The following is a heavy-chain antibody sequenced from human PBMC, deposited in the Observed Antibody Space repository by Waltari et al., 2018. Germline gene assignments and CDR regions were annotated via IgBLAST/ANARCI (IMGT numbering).Heavy chain of an antibody. Sequence: QVQLQQWGAGLLKPSETLSLTCAVYGGSFSGYYWSWIRQPPGEGLAWIGEINHSGSVNYDRPRKSRVAISVDTSKNQCSLKLSSVTAADTAVYYCARHRLDSSGWGVYGMDVWGQGTTVTVSS. J-gene: IGHJ6*02. CDR3: ARHRLDSSGWGVYGMDV. D-gene: IGHD6-19*01. CDR1: GGSFSGYY. CDR2: INHSGSV. V-gene: IGHV4-34*01.